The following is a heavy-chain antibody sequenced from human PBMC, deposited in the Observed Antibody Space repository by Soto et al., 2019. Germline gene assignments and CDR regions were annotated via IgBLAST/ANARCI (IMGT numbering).Heavy chain of an antibody. D-gene: IGHD3-9*01. CDR1: GGTFSSYA. J-gene: IGHJ5*02. CDR3: ARERANYDILTGYSQPPNWFDP. Sequence: VASVKVSCKASGGTFSSYAISWVRQAPGQGLEWMGGIIPIFGTANYAQKFQGRVTITADKSTSTAYMELSSLRSEDTAVYYCARERANYDILTGYSQPPNWFDPWGQGTLVTVSS. V-gene: IGHV1-69*06. CDR2: IIPIFGTA.